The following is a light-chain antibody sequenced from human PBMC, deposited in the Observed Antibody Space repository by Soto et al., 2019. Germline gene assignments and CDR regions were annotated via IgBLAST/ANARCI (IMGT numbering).Light chain of an antibody. Sequence: EIVLTQSPATLSLSPGERATLSCRASQSVRSYLAWYQQRPGQAPSLLIYDVSNRAIGIPARFTGSGSGTDFTLTISSLEPEDFAVYYCQQRSNWPLTFGGGTKVEIK. CDR2: DVS. CDR1: QSVRSY. CDR3: QQRSNWPLT. V-gene: IGKV3-11*01. J-gene: IGKJ4*01.